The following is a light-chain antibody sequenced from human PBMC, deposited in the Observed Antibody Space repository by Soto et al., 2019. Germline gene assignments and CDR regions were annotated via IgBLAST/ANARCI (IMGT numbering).Light chain of an antibody. CDR1: QGISSA. CDR3: LLFNTYPQA. V-gene: IGKV1-13*02. J-gene: IGKJ4*01. CDR2: DAS. Sequence: AIQLTQSPSSLSASIGDRVTITCRARQGISSALAWYQQAPGKPPKLLIFDASTLENGVPSRFSGGGSGTDFTLTISSLQPEDFATYYCLLFNTYPQAFGGGTKVEIK.